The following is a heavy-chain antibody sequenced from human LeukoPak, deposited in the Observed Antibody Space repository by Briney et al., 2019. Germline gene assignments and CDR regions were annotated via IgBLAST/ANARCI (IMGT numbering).Heavy chain of an antibody. CDR2: ISPSGGST. Sequence: ASVKVSCKASGYTFTSYGISWVRQAPGQGPEWMGVISPSGGSTTYAQKFQGRVTLTRDMSTSTAYMELRSLRSDDTAVYYCARVTETVTATVDYWGQGTLVTVSS. J-gene: IGHJ4*02. V-gene: IGHV1-18*01. D-gene: IGHD2-21*02. CDR3: ARVTETVTATVDY. CDR1: GYTFTSYG.